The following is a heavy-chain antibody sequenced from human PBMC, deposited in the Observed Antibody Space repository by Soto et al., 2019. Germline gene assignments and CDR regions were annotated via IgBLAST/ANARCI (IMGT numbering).Heavy chain of an antibody. Sequence: PSETLSLTCAVSGYSISSSNWWGWIRQPPGKGLEWIWYIYYSGTTYYNPSLKSRVTMSVDTSKNQFSLKLTSVTAVDTAVYYWARREIQGPIDYWGQGTLVX. CDR1: GYSISSSNW. D-gene: IGHD1-26*01. CDR3: ARREIQGPIDY. V-gene: IGHV4-28*01. CDR2: IYYSGTT. J-gene: IGHJ4*02.